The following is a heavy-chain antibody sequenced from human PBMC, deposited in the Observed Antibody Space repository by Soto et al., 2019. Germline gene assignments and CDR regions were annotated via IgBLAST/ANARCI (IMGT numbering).Heavy chain of an antibody. CDR2: ISYDGSNK. D-gene: IGHD3-10*01. CDR3: VGGQYYFDF. V-gene: IGHV3-30*03. CDR1: GFPFTTYG. Sequence: QVQLVESGGGVVQPGRSLRLSCAASGFPFTTYGMHWVREGPGKGLEWVAVISYDGSNKYYADSVKGRFTISRDNSKNPLYLQMNSLRPEDTALYYCVGGQYYFDFRGQGTLGPVFS. J-gene: IGHJ4*02.